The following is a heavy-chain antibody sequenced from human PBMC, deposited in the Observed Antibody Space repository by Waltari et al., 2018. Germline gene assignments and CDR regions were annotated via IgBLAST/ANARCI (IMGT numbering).Heavy chain of an antibody. D-gene: IGHD2-21*01. CDR2: ITSGGDK. Sequence: EVQLLESGGGLVQPGGSLRLSCAASGLTFSSNAMSWVRQAPGKGLEWVSVITSGGDKYDADSVKGRFTISRDNSKNTLSLQMNSLRADDTALYYCAKAPTKDTTGDYRDYWGQGTLVTVSS. J-gene: IGHJ4*02. V-gene: IGHV3-23*01. CDR1: GLTFSSNA. CDR3: AKAPTKDTTGDYRDY.